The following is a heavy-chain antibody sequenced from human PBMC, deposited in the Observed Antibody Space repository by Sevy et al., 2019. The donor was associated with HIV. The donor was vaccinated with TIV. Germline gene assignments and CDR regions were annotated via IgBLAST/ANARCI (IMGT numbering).Heavy chain of an antibody. Sequence: GGSLRLSCAGSGFSFGTYSMHWVRQAPGKGLEWVAVIWYDGTKQYYADSVKGRVTISRDNSKNTMYLHMNALRAEDTAVYYCAKEGGGYYYDSSGLFDYWGQGTLVTVSS. CDR1: GFSFGTYS. CDR2: IWYDGTKQ. CDR3: AKEGGGYYYDSSGLFDY. J-gene: IGHJ4*02. V-gene: IGHV3-33*03. D-gene: IGHD3-22*01.